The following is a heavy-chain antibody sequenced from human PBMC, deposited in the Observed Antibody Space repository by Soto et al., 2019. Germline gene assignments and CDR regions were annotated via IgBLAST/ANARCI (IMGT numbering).Heavy chain of an antibody. Sequence: SEALSLTCTVSGGSISSSSYYWGWIRQPPGKGLEWIGSIYYSGSTYYNPSLKSRVTISVDTSKNQFSLKLSSVTAADTAVYYCAREDYYYGMDVWGQGTTVTVSS. CDR2: IYYSGST. J-gene: IGHJ6*02. CDR3: AREDYYYGMDV. V-gene: IGHV4-39*01. CDR1: GGSISSSSYY.